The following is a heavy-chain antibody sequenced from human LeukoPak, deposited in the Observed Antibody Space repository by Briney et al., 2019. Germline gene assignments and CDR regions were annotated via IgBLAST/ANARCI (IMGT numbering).Heavy chain of an antibody. CDR3: VQETGHYWGYLDY. Sequence: PGGSLRLSCAASGFIFSIYAMSWVRQAPGKGLEWVSSVTNSGGSTYYADSVKGRFAISRDNSKNTLYLQMNTLRADDTAVYYCVQETGHYWGYLDYWGQGTLVTVSS. CDR1: GFIFSIYA. CDR2: VTNSGGST. J-gene: IGHJ4*02. V-gene: IGHV3-23*01. D-gene: IGHD7-27*01.